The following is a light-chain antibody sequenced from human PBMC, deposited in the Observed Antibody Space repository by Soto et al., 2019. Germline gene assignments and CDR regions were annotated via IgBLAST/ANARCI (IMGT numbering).Light chain of an antibody. V-gene: IGKV1-5*03. CDR3: QQYNSDWG. CDR1: QSISSW. Sequence: DIQMTQSPSTLSASVGDRVTITCRASQSISSWLAWYQQKPGKAPKLLIDKASSLESGVPSRFSGSGSGTEFTLTISSLQPDDFATYYCQQYNSDWGFGGGTKVEIK. CDR2: KAS. J-gene: IGKJ4*01.